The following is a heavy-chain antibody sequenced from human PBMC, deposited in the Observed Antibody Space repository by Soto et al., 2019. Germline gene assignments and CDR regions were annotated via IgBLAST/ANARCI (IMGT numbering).Heavy chain of an antibody. D-gene: IGHD5-18*01. V-gene: IGHV5-51*01. CDR2: IYPGDSDT. J-gene: IGHJ4*02. CDR3: ARMDVDTCMSPRE. CDR1: AYTFTSYW. Sequence: GESLKISCKGSAYTFTSYWIGWVRQMPGKGLEWMGIIYPGDSDTRYSPSFEGQVTISADKSISTAYLQWSSLKASDTAMYYCARMDVDTCMSPREWGEVTLVTVSS.